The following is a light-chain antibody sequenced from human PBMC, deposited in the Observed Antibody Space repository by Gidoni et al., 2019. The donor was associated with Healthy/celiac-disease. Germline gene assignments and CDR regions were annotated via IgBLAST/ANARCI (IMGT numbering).Light chain of an antibody. V-gene: IGKV3-20*01. J-gene: IGKJ1*01. CDR2: GAS. CDR1: QSVRSSY. CDR3: QQYGSSPWT. Sequence: EIVLTQSPGTLSLSPGERATLSCRASQSVRSSYLAWYQQKPGQAPRLIIYGASSRATGIPDRFSGSGSGTDFTLTISRLEPEDFAVYYCQQYGSSPWTFGQGTKVEIK.